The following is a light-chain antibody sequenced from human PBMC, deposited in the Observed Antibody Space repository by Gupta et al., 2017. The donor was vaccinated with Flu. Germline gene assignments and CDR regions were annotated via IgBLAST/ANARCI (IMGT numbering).Light chain of an antibody. CDR2: ENN. J-gene: IGLJ3*02. CDR3: GTWDNSLSAWV. CDR1: SSNIENNY. V-gene: IGLV1-51*02. Sequence: QSVLTQPPSVSAAPGQKVTISCSGSSSNIENNYVSWYQQLPGTAPILLICENNKRPSGIPDRFSGSKSDTSATLGITGLQTGDEADYYCGTWDNSLSAWVFGGGTKLTVL.